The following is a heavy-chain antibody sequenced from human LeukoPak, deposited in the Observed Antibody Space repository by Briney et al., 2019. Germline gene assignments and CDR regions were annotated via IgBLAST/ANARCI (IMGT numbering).Heavy chain of an antibody. V-gene: IGHV1-8*03. D-gene: IGHD6-13*01. CDR1: GYTFTSYD. J-gene: IGHJ6*03. CDR3: ARALIAAAASADFYYYMDV. CDR2: MNPNSGNI. Sequence: ASVKVSCKASGYTFTSYDINWVRQAAGQGLEWMGWMNPNSGNIGYAQKFQGRVTITRNTSISTTYMELSSLRSEDSAVYYCARALIAAAASADFYYYMDVWGKGTTVTVSS.